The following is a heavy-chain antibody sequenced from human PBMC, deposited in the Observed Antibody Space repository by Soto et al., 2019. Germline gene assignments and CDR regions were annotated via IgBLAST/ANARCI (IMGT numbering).Heavy chain of an antibody. J-gene: IGHJ6*02. Sequence: PGGSLRLSCAASGFTFSSYGMHWVRQAPGKGLEWVAVIWYDGSNKYYADSVKGRFTISRDNSKNTLYLQMNSLRAEDTAVYYCAGSSSWYDYYYYGMDVWGQGTTVTVSS. CDR3: AGSSSWYDYYYYGMDV. CDR2: IWYDGSNK. D-gene: IGHD6-13*01. CDR1: GFTFSSYG. V-gene: IGHV3-33*01.